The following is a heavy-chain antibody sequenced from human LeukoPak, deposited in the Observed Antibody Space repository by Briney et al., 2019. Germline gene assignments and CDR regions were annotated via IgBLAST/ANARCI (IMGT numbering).Heavy chain of an antibody. Sequence: SQTLSLTCTVSSDSISSGDYYWSWIRQPARKGLEFIGYINKNGGTYYNPPLKSRVSISIDTSKNQFSLKLTSVTAADTAVYFCAREHKSYGDYPYYFDSWGQGTLVTVSS. CDR3: AREHKSYGDYPYYFDS. J-gene: IGHJ4*02. CDR2: INKNGGT. CDR1: SDSISSGDYY. D-gene: IGHD4-17*01. V-gene: IGHV4-30-4*01.